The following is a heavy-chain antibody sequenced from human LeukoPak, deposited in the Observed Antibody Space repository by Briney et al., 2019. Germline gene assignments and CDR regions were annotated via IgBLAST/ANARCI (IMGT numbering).Heavy chain of an antibody. CDR2: IDTKTGNP. D-gene: IGHD3-22*01. CDR3: AIHPSDSSGYFSY. V-gene: IGHV7-4-1*02. CDR1: GYTFSSCA. Sequence: ASVKVSCKASGYTFSSCAINWVRQAPGQGLEYMGWIDTKTGNPTYAQGFTGRFVFSLDTSVSTAYLQISSLKAEDTAVYYCAIHPSDSSGYFSYWGREPWSPSPQ. J-gene: IGHJ4*02.